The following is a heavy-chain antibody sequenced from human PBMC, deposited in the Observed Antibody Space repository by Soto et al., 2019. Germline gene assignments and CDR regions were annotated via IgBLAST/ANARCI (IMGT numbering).Heavy chain of an antibody. CDR2: IDLSDSYT. D-gene: IGHD1-26*01. V-gene: IGHV5-10-1*01. CDR1: GYSFTTYW. Sequence: GESLKISCQGSGYSFTTYWISWVLQVPGKGLDWLGRIDLSDSYTSYSPSLEGHVSISFDKSISTAYLHWSSLRASDTAMYYCARHKQVGYLQVPGASDYWRQGPLVTVSS. J-gene: IGHJ4*02. CDR3: ARHKQVGYLQVPGASDY.